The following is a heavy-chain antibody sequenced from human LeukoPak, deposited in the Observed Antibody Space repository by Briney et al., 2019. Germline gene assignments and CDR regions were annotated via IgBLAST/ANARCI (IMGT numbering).Heavy chain of an antibody. CDR2: ISGYSSDT. V-gene: IGHV1-18*01. CDR3: ARGGPGFDY. CDR1: GYTFCSYG. Sequence: APVKVSCKAFGYTFCSYGIAWVRQAPGQGLGWMERISGYSSDTIYSQDLQGRVIMTTEKTTNTDYMGLRSLRSDDKAVYYCARGGPGFDYWGQGTLVTVSS. J-gene: IGHJ4*02. D-gene: IGHD2-8*02.